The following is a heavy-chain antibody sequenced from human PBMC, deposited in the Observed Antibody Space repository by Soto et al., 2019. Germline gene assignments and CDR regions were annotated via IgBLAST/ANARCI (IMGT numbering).Heavy chain of an antibody. CDR1: GLTFGSRA. CDR2: ITDTGGDA. CDR3: ARGSTDSYPGSRIFDF. Sequence: EVQLLESGGALKQPGGSLRLSCVASGLTFGSRAMGWVRQAPGEGLQWVSTITDTGGDAKYADSVRGRFVISRDNSKKTLYLQMTSLTAEDSAMYFCARGSTDSYPGSRIFDFWGRGTLVTVSS. D-gene: IGHD3-10*01. J-gene: IGHJ4*02. V-gene: IGHV3-23*01.